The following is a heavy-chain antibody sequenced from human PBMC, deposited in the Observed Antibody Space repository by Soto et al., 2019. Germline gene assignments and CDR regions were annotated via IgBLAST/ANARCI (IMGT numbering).Heavy chain of an antibody. Sequence: PSKTLSLTCTVSGGSISSSSYYWGWIRQPPGKGLEWIGSIYYSVSTYYNPSLKSRVTISVDTSKNQFSLKLSSVTAEDTAVYYCARLTLQWELPREIDYWGQGTLVSVAS. J-gene: IGHJ4*02. D-gene: IGHD1-26*01. V-gene: IGHV4-39*01. CDR1: GGSISSSSYY. CDR2: IYYSVST. CDR3: ARLTLQWELPREIDY.